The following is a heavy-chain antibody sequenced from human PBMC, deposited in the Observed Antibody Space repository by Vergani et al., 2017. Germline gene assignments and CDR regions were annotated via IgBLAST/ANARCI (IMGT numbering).Heavy chain of an antibody. Sequence: QVQLVEFGGGLVKLGGPLRSSCEAFGSTFSTNAMSWFRQPPGKGLEWVSAISGSGSTIYYADSVKGRFTISRDNAKNSLYLQMNSLRAEDTAVYYCARVPMRHARGYYDSSGYFDDWGQGTLVTVSS. V-gene: IGHV3-11*04. CDR2: ISGSGSTI. D-gene: IGHD3-22*01. CDR1: GSTFSTNA. J-gene: IGHJ4*02. CDR3: ARVPMRHARGYYDSSGYFDD.